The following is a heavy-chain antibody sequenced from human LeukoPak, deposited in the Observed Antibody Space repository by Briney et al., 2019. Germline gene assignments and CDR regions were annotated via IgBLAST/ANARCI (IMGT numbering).Heavy chain of an antibody. J-gene: IGHJ4*02. CDR3: ARALLGDYGDLYYFDY. D-gene: IGHD4-17*01. CDR2: ISAYNGNT. CDR1: GYTFTSYG. Sequence: GASVKVSCKASGYTFTSYGISWVRQAPGQGLEWMGWISAYNGNTNYAQKLQGRVTMTTDTSTSTAYMELRSLRSDDTAVYYCARALLGDYGDLYYFDYWGQGTLVTVSS. V-gene: IGHV1-18*01.